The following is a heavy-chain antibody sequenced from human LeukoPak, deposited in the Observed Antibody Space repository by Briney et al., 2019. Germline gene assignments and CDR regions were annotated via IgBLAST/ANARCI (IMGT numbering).Heavy chain of an antibody. CDR2: ISGSGGST. V-gene: IGHV3-23*01. CDR1: GFTFSSYA. CDR3: ATRLGDGYNYNYFDY. J-gene: IGHJ4*02. D-gene: IGHD5-24*01. Sequence: TGGSLRLSCAASGFTFSSYAMSWVRQAPGKGLEWVSAISGSGGSTYYADSVKGRFTISRDNSKNTLYLQMNSLRAEDTAVYYCATRLGDGYNYNYFDYWGQGTLVTVSS.